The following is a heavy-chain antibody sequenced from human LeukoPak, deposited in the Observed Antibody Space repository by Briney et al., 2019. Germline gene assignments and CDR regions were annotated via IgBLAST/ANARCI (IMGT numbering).Heavy chain of an antibody. CDR1: GFTFSSYS. V-gene: IGHV3-21*01. CDR3: ARDPIVVVTAGGYFDY. J-gene: IGHJ4*02. Sequence: GGSLRLSCAASGFTFSSYSMNWVRQAPGKGLEWVSSISTSSSYIYYADSLKGRFTISTDNAKNSLYLQMNSLRAEDTAVYYCARDPIVVVTAGGYFDYWGQGTLVTVSS. CDR2: ISTSSSYI. D-gene: IGHD2-21*02.